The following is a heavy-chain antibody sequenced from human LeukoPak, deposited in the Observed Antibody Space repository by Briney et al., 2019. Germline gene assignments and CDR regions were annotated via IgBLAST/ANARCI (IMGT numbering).Heavy chain of an antibody. Sequence: PGGSLRLSCAASGFTFSTYWMHWVRQAPGKGLVRVSRFNSDGRSTYYADSVKGRFTISRDNAKNTLYLQMNSLRAEDTAVYYCARGRYYLDSWGQGTLVTVSS. CDR3: ARGRYYLDS. CDR2: FNSDGRST. CDR1: GFTFSTYW. D-gene: IGHD4-17*01. V-gene: IGHV3-74*01. J-gene: IGHJ4*02.